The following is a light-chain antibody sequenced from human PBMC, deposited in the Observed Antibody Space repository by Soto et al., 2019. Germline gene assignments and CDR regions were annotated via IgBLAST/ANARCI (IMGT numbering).Light chain of an antibody. CDR1: SSNMGTNT. CDR3: VAWDDNLDAHV. Sequence: SELTRVASASRTHGQRGTITKYEGSSNMGTNTVGWYQQLPGVAPKVLIYVNDKRPSGVPDRFSGSNSGTSASLTISGLQSEDEADYYCVAWDDNLDAHVFGTGTKVTVL. V-gene: IGLV1-44*01. CDR2: VND. J-gene: IGLJ1*01.